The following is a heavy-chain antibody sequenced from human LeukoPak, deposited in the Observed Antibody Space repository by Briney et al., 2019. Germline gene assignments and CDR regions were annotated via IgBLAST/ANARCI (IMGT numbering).Heavy chain of an antibody. CDR1: GFTFDDYA. D-gene: IGHD6-13*01. Sequence: GRSLRLSCAASGFTFDDYATHWVRQAPGKGLEWVSGISWNSGSIGYADSVKGRFTISRDNAKNSLYLQMNSLRAEDTALYYCAKDRSSVPAAGTFDYWGQGTLVTVSS. J-gene: IGHJ4*02. V-gene: IGHV3-9*01. CDR3: AKDRSSVPAAGTFDY. CDR2: ISWNSGSI.